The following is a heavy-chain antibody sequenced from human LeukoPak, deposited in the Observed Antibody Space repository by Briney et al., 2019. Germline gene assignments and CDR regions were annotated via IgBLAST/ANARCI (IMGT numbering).Heavy chain of an antibody. D-gene: IGHD3-22*01. Sequence: SQTLSLTCTVSGGSISSGGYYWSWIRQHPGKGLEWIGYIYYSGSTYYNPSLKSRVTISVDTSKNQFSLKLSSVTAADTAVYYCARDWAGDYDSSGSLAPDYWGQGTLVTVSS. CDR3: ARDWAGDYDSSGSLAPDY. CDR1: GGSISSGGYY. J-gene: IGHJ4*02. V-gene: IGHV4-31*03. CDR2: IYYSGST.